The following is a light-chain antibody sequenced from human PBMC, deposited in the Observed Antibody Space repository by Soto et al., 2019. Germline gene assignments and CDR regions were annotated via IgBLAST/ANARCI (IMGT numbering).Light chain of an antibody. CDR2: AAS. Sequence: DIQMTRSPSSLSASDGYRVTITCRASQTINRYLNWYEQRPGKAPKLLTYAASTLQDGVPSRFRSSGSGTDFTLTINSLQPEDIATYYCQQTYTIPRTFGQGTTVEI. CDR1: QTINRY. CDR3: QQTYTIPRT. V-gene: IGKV1-39*01. J-gene: IGKJ1*01.